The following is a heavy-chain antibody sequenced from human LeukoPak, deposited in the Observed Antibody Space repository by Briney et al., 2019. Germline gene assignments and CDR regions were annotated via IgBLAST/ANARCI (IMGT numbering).Heavy chain of an antibody. V-gene: IGHV4-39*07. D-gene: IGHD3-9*01. J-gene: IGHJ4*02. Sequence: SETLSLTCTVSGGSISSSSYYWGWIRQPPGKGLEWIGSIYYTGDTYYNPALKSRVTISVDTSKNQFSLKLNSVTAADTAIYYCAIYPGSMPHTIFDYWGQGTLVTVSS. CDR3: AIYPGSMPHTIFDY. CDR1: GGSISSSSYY. CDR2: IYYTGDT.